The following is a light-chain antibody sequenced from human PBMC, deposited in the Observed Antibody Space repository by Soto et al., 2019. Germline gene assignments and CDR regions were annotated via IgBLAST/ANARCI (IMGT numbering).Light chain of an antibody. Sequence: EIVLTQSPGTLSLSPGERATLSCRASQSVSNTYLAWYQQKPGQAPRLLIYGASFRPTGIPDRFSGSGSGTDFTLTISRLEPEDFAVYYCQQFGGSPRTFGQGTKVEIK. CDR2: GAS. V-gene: IGKV3-20*01. CDR1: QSVSNTY. CDR3: QQFGGSPRT. J-gene: IGKJ1*01.